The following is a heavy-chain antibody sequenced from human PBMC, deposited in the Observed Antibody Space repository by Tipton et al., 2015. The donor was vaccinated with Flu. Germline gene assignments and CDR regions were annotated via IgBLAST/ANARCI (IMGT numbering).Heavy chain of an antibody. J-gene: IGHJ6*04. D-gene: IGHD3-3*01. V-gene: IGHV3-11*01. CDR3: ARDHPPSITVLGEITDYFGMDV. CDR2: ISSSGSTI. Sequence: GSLRLSCAASGFTFSDDYMSWIRQAPGKGLEWISHISSSGSTINYADSVKGRFTISRDNAKNSLYLQMNSLRAEDTAVYYCARDHPPSITVLGEITDYFGMDVWGKGTTVTVSS. CDR1: GFTFSDDY.